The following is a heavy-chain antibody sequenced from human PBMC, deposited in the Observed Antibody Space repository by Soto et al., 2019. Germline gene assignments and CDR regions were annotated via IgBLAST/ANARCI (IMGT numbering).Heavy chain of an antibody. V-gene: IGHV5-10-1*01. CDR1: GYRFTRFW. CDR3: AIPASGGSRDAYDF. J-gene: IGHJ3*01. Sequence: GESLKISCHGSGYRFTRFWLNWLRQRPGKNLEWVGRIDPNDSFINYSPPFEGHVTISADKSISTAYLQWTRLQAADTAIYYCAIPASGGSRDAYDFCAQGTMDIV. CDR2: IDPNDSFI. D-gene: IGHD2-15*01.